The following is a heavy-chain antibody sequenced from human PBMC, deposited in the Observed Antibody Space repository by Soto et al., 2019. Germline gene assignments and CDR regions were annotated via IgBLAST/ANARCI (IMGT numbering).Heavy chain of an antibody. CDR1: GFTFSTYG. Sequence: QLQLVESGGGVVQPGRSLRLSCAASGFTFSTYGLHWVRQAPGKGLEWVAVISYDGINEYYADSVKGRFTISRDNSKNTLYLQMNSLRLEDTAVYYCAKDRRGAVVPVAMGGDYWGQGTLFTVSS. V-gene: IGHV3-30*18. CDR2: ISYDGINE. J-gene: IGHJ4*02. CDR3: AKDRRGAVVPVAMGGDY. D-gene: IGHD2-2*01.